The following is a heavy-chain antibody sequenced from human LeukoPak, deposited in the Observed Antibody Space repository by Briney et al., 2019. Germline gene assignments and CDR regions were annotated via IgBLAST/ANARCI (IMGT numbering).Heavy chain of an antibody. J-gene: IGHJ5*02. CDR2: INSDGSTT. V-gene: IGHV3-74*01. CDR3: ARGSSGYSTT. CDR1: GFTLSSYW. D-gene: IGHD6-13*01. Sequence: QPGGSPRLSCAASGFTLSSYWMHWVRQAPGKGLVWVSRINSDGSTTNYADSVQGRFSISRDNAKNTLYLQMNSLRAEDTAVYYCARGSSGYSTTWGQGTLVTVSS.